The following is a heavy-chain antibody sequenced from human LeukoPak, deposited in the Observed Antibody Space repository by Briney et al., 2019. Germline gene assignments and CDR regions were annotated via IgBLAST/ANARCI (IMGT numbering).Heavy chain of an antibody. V-gene: IGHV4-61*02. J-gene: IGHJ6*03. CDR2: IYTSGST. CDR3: ARTTMVRGTYYMDV. D-gene: IGHD3-10*01. CDR1: GGSISNGSYY. Sequence: SETLSLTCTVSGGSISNGSYYWTWIRQPAGKGLECIGRIYTSGSTNYNPSLKSRVTISVDTSKNQFSLKLSSVTAADTAVYYCARTTMVRGTYYMDVWGKGTTVTVSS.